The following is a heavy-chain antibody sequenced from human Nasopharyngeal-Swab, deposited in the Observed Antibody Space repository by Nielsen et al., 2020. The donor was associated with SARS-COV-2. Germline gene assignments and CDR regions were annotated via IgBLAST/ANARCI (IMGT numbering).Heavy chain of an antibody. CDR3: ARLKPSVVMATTGGWFDP. D-gene: IGHD5-24*01. CDR1: GYSFTSYW. Sequence: GESLKSSCQGSGYSFTSYWSGWGRQKHGKGLERMGISYPGDSDTRYSPSFQGQVPISADKSISTAYLQWSSLKASDTAMYYCARLKPSVVMATTGGWFDPWGQGTLVTVSS. V-gene: IGHV5-51*01. J-gene: IGHJ5*02. CDR2: SYPGDSDT.